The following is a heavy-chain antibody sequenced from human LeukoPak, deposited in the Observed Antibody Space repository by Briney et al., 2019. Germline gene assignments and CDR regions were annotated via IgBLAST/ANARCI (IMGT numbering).Heavy chain of an antibody. Sequence: GGSLRLSCAASGFTFSSYSMNWVRQAPGKGLEWVSSISSSTSSIYYADSVKGRFTISRDNAKNSLYLQMNSLRAEDTAVYYCAREPTYSSSWYTSCDYWGQGTLVTVSS. V-gene: IGHV3-21*01. CDR2: ISSSTSSI. CDR3: AREPTYSSSWYTSCDY. J-gene: IGHJ4*02. D-gene: IGHD6-13*01. CDR1: GFTFSSYS.